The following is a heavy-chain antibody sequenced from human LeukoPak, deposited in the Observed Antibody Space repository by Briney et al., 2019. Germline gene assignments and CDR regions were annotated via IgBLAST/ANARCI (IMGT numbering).Heavy chain of an antibody. J-gene: IGHJ5*02. Sequence: SETLSLTCAVYGGSFSGYYWSWIRQPPGKGLEWIGEINHSGSTNYNPSLKNRVTISVDTSKNQFSLKLSSVTAADTAVYYCASRPPYDSSGPMNSAWGQGTLVTVSS. D-gene: IGHD3-22*01. CDR2: INHSGST. CDR1: GGSFSGYY. V-gene: IGHV4-34*01. CDR3: ASRPPYDSSGPMNSA.